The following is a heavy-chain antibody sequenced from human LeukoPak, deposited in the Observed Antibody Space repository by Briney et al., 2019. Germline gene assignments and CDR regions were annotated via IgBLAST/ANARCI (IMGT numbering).Heavy chain of an antibody. CDR2: IYYSGST. CDR1: GGSISSSSYY. D-gene: IGHD3-3*01. V-gene: IGHV4-39*07. Sequence: SETLSLTCTVSGGSISSSSYYWGWIRQPPGKGLEWIGSIYYSGSTYYNPSLKSRVTISVDTSKNQFSLKLSSVTAADTAVYYCARDRTYYDFWSGLARSYYYYMDVWGKGTTVTVSS. J-gene: IGHJ6*03. CDR3: ARDRTYYDFWSGLARSYYYYMDV.